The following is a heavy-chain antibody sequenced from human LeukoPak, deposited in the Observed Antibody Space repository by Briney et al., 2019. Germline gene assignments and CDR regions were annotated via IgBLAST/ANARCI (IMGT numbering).Heavy chain of an antibody. V-gene: IGHV3-9*03. CDR2: INWNSGGV. CDR3: AKDAVGATPDAFDI. CDR1: GFTFDDYA. Sequence: GGSLRLSCAASGFTFDDYAMHWVRQPPGKGLEWVSAINWNSGGVGYADSVKGRFTISRDNAKNSLYLQMNSLRPEDMALYYCAKDAVGATPDAFDIWGQGTMVTVSS. J-gene: IGHJ3*02. D-gene: IGHD1-26*01.